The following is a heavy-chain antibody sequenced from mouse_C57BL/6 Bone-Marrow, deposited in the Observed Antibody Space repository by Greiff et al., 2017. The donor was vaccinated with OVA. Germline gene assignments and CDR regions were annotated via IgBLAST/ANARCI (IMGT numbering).Heavy chain of an antibody. Sequence: QVQLQQPGAELVKPGASVKLSCKASGYTFTSYWMQWVKQRPGQGLEWIGEIDPYDSYTNYNQKFKGKATLTVDTSSSTAYMQLSSLTSEDSAVYYCARSPFDDWGQGTTLTVSS. V-gene: IGHV1-50*01. CDR1: GYTFTSYW. CDR3: ARSPFDD. J-gene: IGHJ2*01. CDR2: IDPYDSYT.